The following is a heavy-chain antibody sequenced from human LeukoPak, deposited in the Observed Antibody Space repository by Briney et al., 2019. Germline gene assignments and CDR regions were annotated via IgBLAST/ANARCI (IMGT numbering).Heavy chain of an antibody. CDR3: ARQYDGSSSYYHNWFDP. D-gene: IGHD3-22*01. V-gene: IGHV5-51*01. CDR1: GYTFTNYW. J-gene: IGHJ5*02. CDR2: IYPDDSDT. Sequence: GESLKISCKGSGYTFTNYWIGWVRQMPGKGLEWMGIIYPDDSDTRYSPSFQGQVTISADKSISTAYLQWSSLQASDTAIYYCARQYDGSSSYYHNWFDPWGQGTLVTVSS.